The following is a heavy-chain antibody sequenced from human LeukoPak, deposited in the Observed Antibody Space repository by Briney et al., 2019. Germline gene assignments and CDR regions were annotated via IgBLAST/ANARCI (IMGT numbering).Heavy chain of an antibody. CDR1: GGSFSDYS. V-gene: IGHV4-34*01. Sequence: SETLSLTCAVYGGSFSDYSWTWIRQPPGKGLEWIGEINHSGGTNHNPSLMSRVIMSVDTSKNQISLKVSSVTAADTAVYYCARGGSSSWYVYWGQGTLVTVSS. CDR2: INHSGGT. J-gene: IGHJ4*02. D-gene: IGHD6-13*01. CDR3: ARGGSSSWYVY.